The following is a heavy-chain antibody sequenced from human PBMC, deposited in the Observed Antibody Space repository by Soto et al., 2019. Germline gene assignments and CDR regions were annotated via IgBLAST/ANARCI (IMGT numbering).Heavy chain of an antibody. CDR3: ARGGFGYYDFWSGYYSGDPYYYYGMDV. CDR1: GYTFTSYD. D-gene: IGHD3-3*01. V-gene: IGHV1-8*01. Sequence: GASVKVSCKASGYTFTSYDINWVRQATGQGLEWMGWMNPNSGNTGYAQKFQDRVTMTRNTSISTAYMELSSLRSEDTAVYYCARGGFGYYDFWSGYYSGDPYYYYGMDVWGQGTTVTVSS. J-gene: IGHJ6*02. CDR2: MNPNSGNT.